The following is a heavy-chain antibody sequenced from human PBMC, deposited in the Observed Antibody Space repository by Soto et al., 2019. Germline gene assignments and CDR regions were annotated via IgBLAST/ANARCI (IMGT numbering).Heavy chain of an antibody. Sequence: EVQLLESGGGLVQPGGSLSLSCAASGFSFSSYAMSWVRQAPGKGQERVSAMSGSGGSTYYADSVKSRFTISRDNLKNTLYLQMNSLRAEDTAVYYCTKLGAYGSGSRLDYWGQGPLVTVSS. J-gene: IGHJ4*02. D-gene: IGHD3-10*01. V-gene: IGHV3-23*01. CDR1: GFSFSSYA. CDR2: MSGSGGST. CDR3: TKLGAYGSGSRLDY.